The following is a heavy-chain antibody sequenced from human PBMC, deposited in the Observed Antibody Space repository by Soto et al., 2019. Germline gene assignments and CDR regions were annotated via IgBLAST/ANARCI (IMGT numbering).Heavy chain of an antibody. J-gene: IGHJ4*02. V-gene: IGHV3-23*01. Sequence: EVQLLESGGGLVQPGGSLRLSCVASGFTFSSYAMSWVRQAPGKGLEWVSAISGSGGSTYYADSVKGRFTISRDNSKNTLYLQMNSLRAEAMAVYYCEKNTLEWFLITGFDYWGQGTLVTVSS. CDR2: ISGSGGST. CDR3: EKNTLEWFLITGFDY. CDR1: GFTFSSYA. D-gene: IGHD3-3*01.